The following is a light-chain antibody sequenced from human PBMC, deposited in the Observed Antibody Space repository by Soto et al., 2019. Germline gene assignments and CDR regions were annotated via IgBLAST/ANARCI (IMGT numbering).Light chain of an antibody. CDR2: RTS. CDR3: QQYNNWPRAT. J-gene: IGKJ4*01. V-gene: IGKV3-15*01. Sequence: EIVVMQSRATLSVSPGERATLSCMAIQSISSNLAWYEQKPCQPPRLLMFRTSSRATGFPARFSGSGSGTEFNLTISSLQYEDFGVHYCQQYNNWPRATFGGGTKVDI. CDR1: QSISSN.